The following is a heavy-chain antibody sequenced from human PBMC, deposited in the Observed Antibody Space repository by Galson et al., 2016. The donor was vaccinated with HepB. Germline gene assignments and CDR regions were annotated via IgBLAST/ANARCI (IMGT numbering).Heavy chain of an antibody. Sequence: SVKVSCKASGGSFSSHGISWVRQAPRQGLEWMGAIIPIFGTANYEEKFKGRVTITADESTSTVYMELSSLRSEDTAVYYCARDRSSGWFDSSDIWGQGTMVTVSS. V-gene: IGHV1-69*13. J-gene: IGHJ3*02. CDR1: GGSFSSHG. CDR3: ARDRSSGWFDSSDI. CDR2: IIPIFGTA. D-gene: IGHD6-19*01.